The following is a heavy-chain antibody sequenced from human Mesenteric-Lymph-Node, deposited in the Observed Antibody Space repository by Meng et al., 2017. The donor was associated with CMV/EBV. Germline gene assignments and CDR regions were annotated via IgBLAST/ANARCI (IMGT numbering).Heavy chain of an antibody. CDR2: ITSSSSYI. J-gene: IGHJ5*02. Sequence: GGSLRLSCAASGFVFSTYSMSWVRQAPGKGLEWVSSITSSSSYIFYADSVKGRFTMSRDNAKNSLYLQMNSLRAEDTAVYYCARMGGTVTTGWFDPWGQGTLVTVSS. CDR3: ARMGGTVTTGWFDP. D-gene: IGHD4-11*01. V-gene: IGHV3-21*01. CDR1: GFVFSTYS.